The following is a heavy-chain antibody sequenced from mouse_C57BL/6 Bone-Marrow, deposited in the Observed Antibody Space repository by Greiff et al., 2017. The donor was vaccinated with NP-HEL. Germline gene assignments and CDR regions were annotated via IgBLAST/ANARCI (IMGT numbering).Heavy chain of an antibody. CDR2: IDPENGDT. J-gene: IGHJ2*01. CDR3: TTIATVAFDY. Sequence: EVQLVESGAELVRPGASVKLSCTASGFNIKDDYMHWVKQRPEQGLEWIGWIDPENGDTEYASKFQGKATITADTSSNTAYLQLSSLTSEDTAVYYCTTIATVAFDYWGQGTTLTVSS. CDR1: GFNIKDDY. V-gene: IGHV14-4*01. D-gene: IGHD1-1*01.